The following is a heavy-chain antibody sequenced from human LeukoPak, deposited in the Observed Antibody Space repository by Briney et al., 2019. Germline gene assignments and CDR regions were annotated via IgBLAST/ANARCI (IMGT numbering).Heavy chain of an antibody. D-gene: IGHD2-15*01. J-gene: IGHJ4*02. CDR1: GGTFSSYA. Sequence: SVKVSCKASGGTFSSYAISWMRQAPGQGLEWMGGIIPIFGTANYAQKFQGRVTITADGSTSTAYMELSSLRSEDTAVYYCARDCSGGSCQFDYWGQGTLVTVSS. CDR2: IIPIFGTA. V-gene: IGHV1-69*13. CDR3: ARDCSGGSCQFDY.